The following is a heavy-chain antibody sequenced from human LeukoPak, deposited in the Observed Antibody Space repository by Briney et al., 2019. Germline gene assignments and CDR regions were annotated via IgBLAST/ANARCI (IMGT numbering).Heavy chain of an antibody. CDR2: INAGNGNT. CDR3: ARDRAVAGTFDY. V-gene: IGHV1-3*01. Sequence: GASVKVSCTASGYTFTSYAMHWVRQAPGQRLEWMGWINAGNGNTKYSQKFQGRVTITRDTSASTAYMELSSLRSEDTAVYYCARDRAVAGTFDYWGQGTLVTVSS. CDR1: GYTFTSYA. D-gene: IGHD6-19*01. J-gene: IGHJ4*02.